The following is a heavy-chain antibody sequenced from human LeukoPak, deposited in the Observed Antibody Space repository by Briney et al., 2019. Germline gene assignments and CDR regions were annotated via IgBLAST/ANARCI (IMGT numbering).Heavy chain of an antibody. D-gene: IGHD6-6*01. CDR3: ANWIGSSSRDY. CDR2: INSNGDEI. V-gene: IGHV3-23*01. J-gene: IGHJ4*02. CDR1: GFTFSTYA. Sequence: GGSLRLSCAASGFTFSTYAMTWVRQAPGKGLEWVSGINSNGDEIYYADSVRGRFTISRDNSNNALYLQVDSLRAEDTAVYYCANWIGSSSRDYWGQGTLVTVSS.